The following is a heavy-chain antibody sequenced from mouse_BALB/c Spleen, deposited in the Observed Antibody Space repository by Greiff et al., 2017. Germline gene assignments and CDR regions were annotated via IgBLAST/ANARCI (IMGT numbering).Heavy chain of an antibody. V-gene: IGHV14-3*02. D-gene: IGHD1-1*01. CDR1: GFNIKDTY. J-gene: IGHJ2*01. CDR2: IDPANGNT. CDR3: AREGLVFITTVVVDY. Sequence: EVKLMESGAELVKPGASVKLSCTASGFNIKDTYMHWVKQRPEQGLEWIGRIDPANGNTKYDPKFQGKATITADTSSNTAYLQLSSLTSEDTAVYCCAREGLVFITTVVVDYWGQGTTLTVSS.